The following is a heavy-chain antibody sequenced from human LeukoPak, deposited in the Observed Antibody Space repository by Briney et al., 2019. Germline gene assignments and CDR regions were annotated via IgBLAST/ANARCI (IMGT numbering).Heavy chain of an antibody. CDR1: GGSISSYY. J-gene: IGHJ6*03. D-gene: IGHD5-24*01. CDR3: ARERDGYNSNYYYMDV. V-gene: IGHV4-59*01. Sequence: PSETLSLTCTASGGSISSYYWSWIRQPPGKGLEWIGYIYYSGSTNYNPSLKSRVTISVDTSKNQFSLKLSSVTAADTAVYYCARERDGYNSNYYYMDVWGKGTTVTISS. CDR2: IYYSGST.